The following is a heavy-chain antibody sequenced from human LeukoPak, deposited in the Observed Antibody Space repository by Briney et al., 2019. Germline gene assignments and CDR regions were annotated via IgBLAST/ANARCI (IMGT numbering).Heavy chain of an antibody. CDR3: ARRCSGGNCYAMDV. J-gene: IGHJ6*02. Sequence: GGSLRLSCAASGFTFSSHSMDWVRQAPGKGLEWISYISTTSVTIYYADSVKGRFTISRDNAKNSLSLQMNSLRAEDTAVYYCARRCSGGNCYAMDVWGQGTTVTVSS. D-gene: IGHD2-15*01. CDR1: GFTFSSHS. CDR2: ISTTSVTI. V-gene: IGHV3-48*04.